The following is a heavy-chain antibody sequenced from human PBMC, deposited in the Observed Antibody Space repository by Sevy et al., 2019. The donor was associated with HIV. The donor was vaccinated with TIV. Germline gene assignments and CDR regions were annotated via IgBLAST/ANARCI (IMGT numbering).Heavy chain of an antibody. CDR2: INPNSDVT. J-gene: IGHJ4*01. CDR3: ARDQEFCSTTTCYRGLDH. V-gene: IGHV1-2*02. Sequence: ASVKVCCETSGYRFTDYYIHWVRQAPGQGLEWMGWINPNSDVTKSAKKFQDRVIMTKDTSISTVYMELRGLTFDDSAVYYCARDQEFCSTTTCYRGLDHRGHGSLVTVSS. D-gene: IGHD2-2*02. CDR1: GYRFTDYY.